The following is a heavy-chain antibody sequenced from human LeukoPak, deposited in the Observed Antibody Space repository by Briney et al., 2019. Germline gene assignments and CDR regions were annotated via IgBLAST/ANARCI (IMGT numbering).Heavy chain of an antibody. V-gene: IGHV4-61*01. J-gene: IGHJ4*02. CDR1: GGSVSSGSYH. Sequence: SETLSLTCTVSGGSVSSGSYHWSWIRQPPEKGLEWIGYIYYSGSTNYNPSLKSRVTISVDTSKNQFSLKLSSVTAADTAVYYCAREQAVAGTGGVDYWGQGTLVTVSS. D-gene: IGHD6-19*01. CDR3: AREQAVAGTGGVDY. CDR2: IYYSGST.